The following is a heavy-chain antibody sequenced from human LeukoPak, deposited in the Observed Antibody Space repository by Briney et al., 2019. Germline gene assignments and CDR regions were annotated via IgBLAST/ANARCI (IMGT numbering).Heavy chain of an antibody. CDR2: INTNTGNP. CDR1: GYTFTSYA. CDR3: ASARRGNWNDVPYYYYYYGMDV. J-gene: IGHJ6*02. Sequence: GASVKVSCKASGYTFTSYAMNWVRQAPGQGLEWMGWINTNTGNPTYAQGFTGRFVFSLDTSVSTAYLQISSLKAEDTAVYYCASARRGNWNDVPYYYYYYGMDVWGQGTTVTVSS. D-gene: IGHD1-20*01. V-gene: IGHV7-4-1*02.